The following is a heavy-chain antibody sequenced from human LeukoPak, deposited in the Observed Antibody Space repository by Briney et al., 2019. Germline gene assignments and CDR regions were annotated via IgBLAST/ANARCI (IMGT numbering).Heavy chain of an antibody. Sequence: SETLSLTCAVCGGSISSYYWSWIRQPPGKGLEWIGYIYYSGSTNYNPSLKSRVTISVDTSKNQFSLKLSSVTAADTAVYYCARHYEIKNRYYFDYWGQGTLVTVSS. J-gene: IGHJ4*02. D-gene: IGHD3-9*01. CDR3: ARHYEIKNRYYFDY. CDR2: IYYSGST. V-gene: IGHV4-59*01. CDR1: GGSISSYY.